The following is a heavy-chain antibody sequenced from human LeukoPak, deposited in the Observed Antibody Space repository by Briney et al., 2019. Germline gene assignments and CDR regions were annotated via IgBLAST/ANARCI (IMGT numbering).Heavy chain of an antibody. J-gene: IGHJ6*03. CDR2: INPSGRI. CDR3: ARGRQEVSMIVVVMTAVSYYLDV. Sequence: PSETLSLTCAVYGGSFSGYYWTWIRQAPGKGLEWIGEINPSGRISYNPSLKSRLTVSVDASKNQFSLNLRSLTAADTAVYYCARGRQEVSMIVVVMTAVSYYLDVWGKGTTVTVS. CDR1: GGSFSGYY. V-gene: IGHV4-34*01. D-gene: IGHD3-22*01.